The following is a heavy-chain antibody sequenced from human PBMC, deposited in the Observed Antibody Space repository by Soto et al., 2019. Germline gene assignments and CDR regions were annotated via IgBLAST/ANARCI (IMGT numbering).Heavy chain of an antibody. CDR1: GFTFSSYA. CDR3: AKANWGSPNAFGAFDI. D-gene: IGHD7-27*01. J-gene: IGHJ3*02. Sequence: GGSLRLSCAASGFTFSSYAMSWVRQAPGKGLEWVSAISGSGGSTYYADSVKGRFTISRDNSKNKLYLQMNSLRAEDTAVYSCAKANWGSPNAFGAFDIWDQGTMVTVSS. V-gene: IGHV3-23*01. CDR2: ISGSGGST.